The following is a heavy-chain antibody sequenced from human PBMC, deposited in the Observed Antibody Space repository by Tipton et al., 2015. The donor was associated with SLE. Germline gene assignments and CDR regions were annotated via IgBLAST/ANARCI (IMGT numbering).Heavy chain of an antibody. D-gene: IGHD5-12*01. J-gene: IGHJ4*02. CDR1: GDSINSHH. CDR3: SVYSGSDARDY. Sequence: TLSLTCTVSGDSINSHHWSWVRLPPGKGLQWIGSIYNHGSTNYNASLESRVTLSVDTSKNQVFLWLTSVTAADTAVYFCSVYSGSDARDYWGPGTQVTVSS. V-gene: IGHV4-4*08. CDR2: IYNHGST.